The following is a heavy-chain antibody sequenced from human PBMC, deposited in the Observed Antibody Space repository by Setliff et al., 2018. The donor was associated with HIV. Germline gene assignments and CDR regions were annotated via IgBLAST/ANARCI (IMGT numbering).Heavy chain of an antibody. Sequence: SETLSLTCVVYGGSFSDYYWTWIRQPPEKGLEWIGYIYTSGITNYNPSLKSRVTMSVDTSKNQFSLKLSSVTAADTAVYYCARDYSGWYYFDCWGQGTLVTVSS. CDR3: ARDYSGWYYFDC. CDR2: IYTSGIT. D-gene: IGHD6-19*01. CDR1: GGSFSDYY. V-gene: IGHV4-4*08. J-gene: IGHJ4*02.